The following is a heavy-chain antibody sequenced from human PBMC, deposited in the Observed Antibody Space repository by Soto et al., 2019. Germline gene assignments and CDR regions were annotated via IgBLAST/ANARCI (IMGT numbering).Heavy chain of an antibody. D-gene: IGHD6-19*01. CDR3: ARGLGIAVGRDY. V-gene: IGHV1-18*01. Sequence: QVQLVQSGAEVKKPGASVKISCKASGYTFSSYGITWVRQAPGQGLEWMGGISGYNGHTNYAQKVQGRVTMTTDTSTSRAYMELRSLRSDDTAVYYCARGLGIAVGRDYWGQGTLVTFSS. J-gene: IGHJ4*02. CDR1: GYTFSSYG. CDR2: ISGYNGHT.